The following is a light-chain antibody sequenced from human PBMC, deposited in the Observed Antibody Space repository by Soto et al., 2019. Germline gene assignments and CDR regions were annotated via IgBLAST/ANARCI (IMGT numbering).Light chain of an antibody. CDR1: SGHSRYA. Sequence: QLVLTQSPSASATLGASVKLTCTLSSGHSRYAIAWHQQQPEKGPRYLMKVNSDGSHNKGDGIPDRFSGSSSGAERYLTISSLQSEDEAYYYCQTWGTGIRVFGGGTKLTVL. V-gene: IGLV4-69*01. CDR2: VNSDGSH. CDR3: QTWGTGIRV. J-gene: IGLJ3*02.